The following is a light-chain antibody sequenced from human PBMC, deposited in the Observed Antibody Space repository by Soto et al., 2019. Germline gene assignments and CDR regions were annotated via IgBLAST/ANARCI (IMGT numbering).Light chain of an antibody. Sequence: QSVLTQSPSASGTPGQRVSISCSGSSSNIKFNPVKWYQQLPGTAPKLLIYSTNQRPSGVPDRFSGSRSGTSASLAISGLQSDDEADYFCAAWDDSLGRVLFGGGTKLTVL. CDR1: SSNIKFNP. CDR2: STN. CDR3: AAWDDSLGRVL. V-gene: IGLV1-44*01. J-gene: IGLJ2*01.